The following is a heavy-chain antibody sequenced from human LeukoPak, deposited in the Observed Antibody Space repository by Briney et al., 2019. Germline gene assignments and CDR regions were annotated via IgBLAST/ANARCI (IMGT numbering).Heavy chain of an antibody. V-gene: IGHV1-2*02. CDR3: ARDRGGSCSWYSYYMDV. Sequence: ASVKVSCKASGYTFTGYYMHWVRQAPGQGLEWMGWINPNSGGTNYAQKFQGRVTMTRDTSISTAYMELSRLRSDDTAVYYCARDRGGSCSWYSYYMDVWGKGTTVTISS. D-gene: IGHD6-13*01. CDR1: GYTFTGYY. CDR2: INPNSGGT. J-gene: IGHJ6*03.